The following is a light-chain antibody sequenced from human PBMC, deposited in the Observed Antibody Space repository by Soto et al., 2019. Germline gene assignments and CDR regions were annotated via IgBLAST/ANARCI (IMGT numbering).Light chain of an antibody. CDR2: WAS. CDR3: QQYYSTPYT. CDR1: QNVLYSSNNRNY. J-gene: IGKJ2*01. V-gene: IGKV4-1*01. Sequence: DIVMTQSPDSLAVSLGERATINCKSSQNVLYSSNNRNYLAWYQQKPGQPPKLLIYWASTRESGVPDRFSGSGSGTDFTLTISSLQAEDVAVYYCQQYYSTPYTCGQGTKLEIK.